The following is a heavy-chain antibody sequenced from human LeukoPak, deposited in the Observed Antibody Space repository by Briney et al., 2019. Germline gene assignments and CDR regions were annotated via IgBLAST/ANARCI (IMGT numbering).Heavy chain of an antibody. J-gene: IGHJ4*02. Sequence: ASVKVSCKASGYTCASYGISWVRQAPGQGLEWMGWISAYNGNTNYAQKLQGRVTMTTDTSTSTAYMELRSLRSDDTAVYYCARDDPDSSGWYEVDYWGQGTLVTVSS. CDR1: GYTCASYG. V-gene: IGHV1-18*04. CDR2: ISAYNGNT. CDR3: ARDDPDSSGWYEVDY. D-gene: IGHD6-19*01.